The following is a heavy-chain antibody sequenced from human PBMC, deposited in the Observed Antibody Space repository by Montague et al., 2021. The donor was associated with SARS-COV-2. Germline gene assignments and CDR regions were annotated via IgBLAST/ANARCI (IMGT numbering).Heavy chain of an antibody. CDR1: GFIFSSYE. V-gene: IGHV3-48*03. J-gene: IGHJ4*02. Sequence: SLRLSCAASGFIFSSYEMNWVRQAPGKGLEWVSYISNSGDTKYYADSVKGRFTISRDNAKNSLHLQMSSLRAEDTAVYYCARAGEDYYYDSSGFLYWGQGILVTVSS. CDR3: ARAGEDYYYDSSGFLY. D-gene: IGHD3-22*01. CDR2: ISNSGDTK.